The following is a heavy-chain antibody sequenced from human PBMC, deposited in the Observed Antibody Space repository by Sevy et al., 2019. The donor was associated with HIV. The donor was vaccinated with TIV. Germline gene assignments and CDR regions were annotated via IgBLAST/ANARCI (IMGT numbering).Heavy chain of an antibody. V-gene: IGHV3-49*03. CDR3: TRGDIVVVVAAMMVDAFDI. J-gene: IGHJ3*02. CDR2: IRRKAYGGTT. D-gene: IGHD2-15*01. CDR1: GFTFGDYA. Sequence: GGSLRLSCTASGFTFGDYAMSWFRQAPGKGLEWVGFIRRKAYGGTTEYAASVKGRFTSSRDDSKSIAYLQMNSLKTEDTAVYYCTRGDIVVVVAAMMVDAFDIWGQGTMVTVSS.